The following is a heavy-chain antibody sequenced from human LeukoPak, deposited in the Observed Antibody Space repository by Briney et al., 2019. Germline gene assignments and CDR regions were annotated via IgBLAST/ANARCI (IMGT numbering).Heavy chain of an antibody. CDR3: ARNAIETTVTDYFDY. V-gene: IGHV4-30-4*01. D-gene: IGHD4-17*01. J-gene: IGHJ4*02. CDR2: IYYSGST. Sequence: SETLSLTCTVSGGSISSGDYYWRWIRQPPGKGLEWIGYIYYSGSTYYNPSLKSRVTISVDTSKNQFSLKLSSVTAADTAVYYCARNAIETTVTDYFDYWGQGTLVTVSS. CDR1: GGSISSGDYY.